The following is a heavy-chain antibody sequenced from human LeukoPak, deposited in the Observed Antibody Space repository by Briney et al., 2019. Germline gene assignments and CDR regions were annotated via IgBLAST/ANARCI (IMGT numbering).Heavy chain of an antibody. D-gene: IGHD3-9*01. CDR3: AKDSRLRYFDWVGPPY. Sequence: GGSLRLSCAASGFTFSSYWMSWVRQAPGKGLEWVANIEQDGSERYYVDSVKGRFTISRDNAKNSLYLQMNSLRAEDTAVYYCAKDSRLRYFDWVGPPYWGQGTLVTVSS. J-gene: IGHJ4*02. V-gene: IGHV3-7*03. CDR1: GFTFSSYW. CDR2: IEQDGSER.